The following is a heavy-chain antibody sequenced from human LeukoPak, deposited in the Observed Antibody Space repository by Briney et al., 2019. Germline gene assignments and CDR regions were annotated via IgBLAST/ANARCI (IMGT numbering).Heavy chain of an antibody. Sequence: PGGSLRLSCAASGFTFSSYAMHWVRQAPGKGLEWRAVISYDVSNKYYADSVKGRFTISRDNSKNTLYLQMNSLRAEDTAVYYCARDLGPDYFLTAYYYYGMDVWGQGTTVTVSS. V-gene: IGHV3-30-3*01. CDR1: GFTFSSYA. CDR2: ISYDVSNK. CDR3: ARDLGPDYFLTAYYYYGMDV. J-gene: IGHJ6*02. D-gene: IGHD2/OR15-2a*01.